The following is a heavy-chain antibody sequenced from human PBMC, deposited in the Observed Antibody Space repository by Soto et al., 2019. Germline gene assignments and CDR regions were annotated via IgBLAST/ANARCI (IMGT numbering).Heavy chain of an antibody. V-gene: IGHV4-34*01. D-gene: IGHD6-19*01. Sequence: QVQLQQWGAGLLKPSETLSLTCAVYGGSFSGYYWSWIRQPPGKGLEWIGEINNSGSTNYNPSLKSRVTISVDTSKNQFSLKLSSVSAADTAVYYCARDIAVAGTSPGHFDFWGQGTLVTVSS. CDR3: ARDIAVAGTSPGHFDF. CDR2: INNSGST. J-gene: IGHJ4*02. CDR1: GGSFSGYY.